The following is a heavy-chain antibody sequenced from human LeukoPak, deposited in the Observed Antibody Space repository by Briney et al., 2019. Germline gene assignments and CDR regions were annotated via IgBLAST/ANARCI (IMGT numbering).Heavy chain of an antibody. CDR2: IKGKTDGGTT. D-gene: IGHD5-18*01. J-gene: IGHJ4*02. CDR3: TTGTWIQLWLADY. Sequence: PGGSLRLSCAASGFTFDDYVMSWVRQAPGKGLEWVGHIKGKTDGGTTDYAAPVQGRFTISRDDSKNTLFLQKNSLKTEDTAVYYCTTGTWIQLWLADYWGQGTLVTVSS. CDR1: GFTFDDYV. V-gene: IGHV3-15*01.